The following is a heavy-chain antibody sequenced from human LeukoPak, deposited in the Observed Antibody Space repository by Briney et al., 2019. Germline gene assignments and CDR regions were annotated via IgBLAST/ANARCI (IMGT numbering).Heavy chain of an antibody. J-gene: IGHJ6*02. Sequence: GGSLRLSCAASGFTFTTYAMSWVRQAPGKGLEWFSAIRGSVGSTYYADSVKGRLTISRDNSKNTLYMQMNSLRAEDTAVYYCAKDDGSGIYRINYGLDVWGQGTTVTVSS. V-gene: IGHV3-23*01. CDR1: GFTFTTYA. D-gene: IGHD3-10*01. CDR2: IRGSVGST. CDR3: AKDDGSGIYRINYGLDV.